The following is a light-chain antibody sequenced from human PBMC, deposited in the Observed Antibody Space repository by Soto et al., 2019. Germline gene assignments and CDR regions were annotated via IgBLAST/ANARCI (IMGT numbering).Light chain of an antibody. J-gene: IGLJ1*01. Sequence: QSALTQPPSASGPPGQSVTISCTGTSSDVGGYNYVSWYQHHPGKAPKLMLYEVSQRPSGVPDRFSGSKSANTASLTVSGLQAEDEADYYCSSYAGNNNYVFGTGTKLTVL. CDR3: SSYAGNNNYV. CDR1: SSDVGGYNY. V-gene: IGLV2-8*01. CDR2: EVS.